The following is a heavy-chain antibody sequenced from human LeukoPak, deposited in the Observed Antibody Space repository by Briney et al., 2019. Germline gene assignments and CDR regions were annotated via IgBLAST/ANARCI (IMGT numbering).Heavy chain of an antibody. V-gene: IGHV1-2*02. CDR3: ARDTGPSEDIVLMVYAH. D-gene: IGHD2-8*01. J-gene: IGHJ4*02. CDR1: GYTFTGYY. CDR2: INPNSGGT. Sequence: ASVKVSXKASGYTFTGYYMHWVRQAPGQGLEWMGWINPNSGGTNYAQKFQGRVTMTRDTSISTAYMELSRLRSDDTAVYYCARDTGPSEDIVLMVYAHWGQGTLVTVSS.